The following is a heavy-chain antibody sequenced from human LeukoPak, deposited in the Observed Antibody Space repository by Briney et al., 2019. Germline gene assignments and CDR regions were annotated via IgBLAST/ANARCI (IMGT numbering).Heavy chain of an antibody. CDR1: GFTLSNTW. CDR3: IAPVT. J-gene: IGHJ4*02. CDR2: IKGTT. Sequence: KPGGSLRLSCEASGFTLSNTWMSWVRPAPGKGLEWVGRIKGTTAYAAPVKGRFTISRDDSKNTLYLQMNSLKTEDTAVYYCIAPVTWGQGTLVTVSS. D-gene: IGHD4-17*01. V-gene: IGHV3-15*01.